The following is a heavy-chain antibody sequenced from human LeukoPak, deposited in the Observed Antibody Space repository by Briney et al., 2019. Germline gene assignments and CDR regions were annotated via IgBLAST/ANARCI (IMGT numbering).Heavy chain of an antibody. CDR3: ARAGRSSGYSYGYWDGWFDP. V-gene: IGHV4-39*01. CDR1: GGSISSSSYY. CDR2: IYYSGST. Sequence: PSETLSLTCTVSGGSISSSSYYWGWIRQPPGKGLEWIGSIYYSGSTYYNPSLKSRVTISVDTSKNQFSLKLSSVTAADTAVYYCARAGRSSGYSYGYWDGWFDPWGQGTLVTVSS. J-gene: IGHJ5*02. D-gene: IGHD5-18*01.